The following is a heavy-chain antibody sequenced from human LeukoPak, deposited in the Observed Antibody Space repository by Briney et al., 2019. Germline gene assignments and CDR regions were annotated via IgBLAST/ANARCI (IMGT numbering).Heavy chain of an antibody. CDR2: IYYSGST. V-gene: IGHV4-31*03. J-gene: IGHJ3*02. Sequence: SETLSLTCTVSGGSISSGGYYWSWIRQHPGKGLEWIGYIYYSGSTYYNPSLKSRVTISVDTSKNQFSLKLSSVTAADTAVYYCAREQVDAAFDIWGQGTMVTVSS. CDR1: GGSISSGGYY. CDR3: AREQVDAAFDI.